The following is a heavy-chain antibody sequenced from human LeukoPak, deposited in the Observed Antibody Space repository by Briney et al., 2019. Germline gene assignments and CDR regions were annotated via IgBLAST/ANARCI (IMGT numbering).Heavy chain of an antibody. CDR2: IYYSGST. CDR1: GGSISSYY. D-gene: IGHD2-15*01. J-gene: IGHJ5*02. V-gene: IGHV4-59*12. Sequence: PSETLSLTCTVSGGSISSYYWSWIRQPPGKGLEWIGYIYYSGSTNYNPSLKSRITISLDTSRNQLSLKLSSVTAADTALYYCAKDGYCSGGSCYWTYWFDPWGQGTVVTVSS. CDR3: AKDGYCSGGSCYWTYWFDP.